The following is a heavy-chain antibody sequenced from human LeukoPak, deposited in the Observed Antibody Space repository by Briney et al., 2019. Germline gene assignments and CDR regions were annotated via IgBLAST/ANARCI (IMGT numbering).Heavy chain of an antibody. D-gene: IGHD3-22*01. CDR3: ARAGYYDSSGCYSFDY. Sequence: WETLSLTCTVSGGSISSYYWSWIRQPAGKGLEWIGRIYTSGSTNYNPSLKSRVTMSVDTSKNQFSLKLSSVTAADTAVYYCARAGYYDSSGCYSFDYWGQGTLVTVSS. CDR2: IYTSGST. V-gene: IGHV4-4*07. J-gene: IGHJ4*02. CDR1: GGSISSYY.